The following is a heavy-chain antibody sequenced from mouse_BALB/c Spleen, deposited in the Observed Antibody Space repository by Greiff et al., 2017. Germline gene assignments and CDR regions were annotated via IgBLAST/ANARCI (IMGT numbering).Heavy chain of an antibody. D-gene: IGHD1-1*01. V-gene: IGHV5-6-5*01. J-gene: IGHJ2*01. CDR2: ISSGGST. CDR3: ARALLRAFDY. CDR1: GFTFSSYA. Sequence: EVHLVESGGGLVKPGGSLKLSCAASGFTFSSYAMSWVRQTPEKRLEWVASISSGGSTYYPDSVKGRFTISRDNARNILYLQMSSLRSEDTAMYYCARALLRAFDYWGQGTTLTVSS.